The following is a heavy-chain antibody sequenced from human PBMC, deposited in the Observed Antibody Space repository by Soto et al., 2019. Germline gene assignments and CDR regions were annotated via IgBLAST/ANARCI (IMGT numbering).Heavy chain of an antibody. CDR2: IIPILGSP. V-gene: IGHV1-69*01. CDR1: GGSFRRYA. J-gene: IGHJ3*02. Sequence: QVLLVQSGAEVKKPGSSVTVSCKVSGGSFRRYAISWVRQAPGQGLEWMGGIIPILGSPNYAQKFQDRVTIIADESTSTTYMELSSLRSEDAAVYYCASRERVDAFDIWGQGTRVTVSS. D-gene: IGHD1-26*01. CDR3: ASRERVDAFDI.